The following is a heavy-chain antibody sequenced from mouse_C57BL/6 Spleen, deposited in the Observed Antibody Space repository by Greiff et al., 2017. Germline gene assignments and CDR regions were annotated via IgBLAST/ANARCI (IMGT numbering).Heavy chain of an antibody. CDR2: ILPGSGST. V-gene: IGHV1-9*01. CDR3: ARRDGKTSTMVTTEDFDY. CDR1: GYTFTGYW. D-gene: IGHD2-2*01. J-gene: IGHJ2*01. Sequence: QVQLQQSGAELMKPGASVKLSCKATGYTFTGYWIEWVKQRPGHGLEWIGEILPGSGSTNYNEKFKGKATFTADTSSNTAYMQLSSLTTEDSAIYYCARRDGKTSTMVTTEDFDYWGQGTTLTVSS.